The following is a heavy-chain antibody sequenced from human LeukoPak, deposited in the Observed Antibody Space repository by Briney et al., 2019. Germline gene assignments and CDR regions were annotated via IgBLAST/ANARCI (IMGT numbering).Heavy chain of an antibody. Sequence: SETLSLTCAVYGGSFSGYYWSWIRQPPGKGLEWIGETNHSGSTNYNPSLKSRVTISGDTSKNQFSLKLNSVTAADTAVYYCARVDTAMVTFDYWGQGTLVTVSS. CDR1: GGSFSGYY. V-gene: IGHV4-34*01. CDR2: TNHSGST. CDR3: ARVDTAMVTFDY. D-gene: IGHD5-18*01. J-gene: IGHJ4*02.